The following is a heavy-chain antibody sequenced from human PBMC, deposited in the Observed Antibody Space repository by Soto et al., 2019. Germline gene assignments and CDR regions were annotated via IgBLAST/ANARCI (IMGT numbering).Heavy chain of an antibody. J-gene: IGHJ4*02. V-gene: IGHV4-34*01. D-gene: IGHD6-6*01. CDR2: ISQGGTT. Sequence: SETLSLTFSIYSGSFSGYYWGWIRQPPGKGREWIGEISQGGTTNYRPSLKSRVSISVATSTKQFSLSLASVSAAATAGFYCGRAPNVSSSSQKRLDFWGQGTLVTVYS. CDR3: GRAPNVSSSSQKRLDF. CDR1: SGSFSGYY.